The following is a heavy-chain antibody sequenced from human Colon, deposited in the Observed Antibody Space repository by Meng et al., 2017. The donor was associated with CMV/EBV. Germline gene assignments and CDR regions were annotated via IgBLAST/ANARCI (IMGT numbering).Heavy chain of an antibody. J-gene: IGHJ4*02. CDR2: SYYGGNT. D-gene: IGHD3-3*01. V-gene: IGHV3-53*01. Sequence: GESLKISCAASGFSVTNNYFTWVRQAPGKGLERVAVSYYGGNTYYADSVKGRFTISRDNSKNSLYLQMNSLRGEDAAVYYCAKGSEYFDFWSSSDWGQGTLVTVSS. CDR1: GFSVTNNY. CDR3: AKGSEYFDFWSSSD.